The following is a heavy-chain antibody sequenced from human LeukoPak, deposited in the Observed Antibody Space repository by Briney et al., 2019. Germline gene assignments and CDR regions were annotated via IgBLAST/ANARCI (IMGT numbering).Heavy chain of an antibody. J-gene: IGHJ4*02. CDR1: GFTFSSYG. Sequence: GGSLRLSCAASGFTFSSYGMHWVRQAPGKGLEWVAVISYDGSNKYYADSVKGRFTISRDNSKNTLYLQMNSLRAEDTAVYYCANGDYSYFDHWGQGTLVTVSS. CDR3: ANGDYSYFDH. V-gene: IGHV3-30*18. D-gene: IGHD4-17*01. CDR2: ISYDGSNK.